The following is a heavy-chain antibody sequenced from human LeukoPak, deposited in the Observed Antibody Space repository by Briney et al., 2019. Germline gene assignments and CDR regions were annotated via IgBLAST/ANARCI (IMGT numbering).Heavy chain of an antibody. J-gene: IGHJ6*03. D-gene: IGHD3-10*01. CDR1: GVSFSGYF. Sequence: PSETLSLTCGVYGVSFSGYFWSWIRQPPGKGLEWIGEINHSGSTNYNPSLKSRVTISVDTSKNQFSLKLSSVTAADTAVYYCARGKGGRYYYGSGSRYYYMDVWGKGTTVTVSS. CDR3: ARGKGGRYYYGSGSRYYYMDV. V-gene: IGHV4-34*01. CDR2: INHSGST.